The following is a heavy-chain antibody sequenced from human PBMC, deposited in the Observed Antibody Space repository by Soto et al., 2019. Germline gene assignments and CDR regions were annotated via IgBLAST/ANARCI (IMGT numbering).Heavy chain of an antibody. CDR2: ISSSSSYI. V-gene: IGHV3-21*01. Sequence: EVQLVDSGGGLVKPGGSLRLSCAASGFTFSSYSMNWVRQAPGKGLEWVSSISSSSSYIYYADSVKGRFTISRDNAKNSLYLQMNSLRAEDTAVYYCARSPRIAAAIDYWGQGTLVTVSS. CDR1: GFTFSSYS. CDR3: ARSPRIAAAIDY. D-gene: IGHD6-13*01. J-gene: IGHJ4*02.